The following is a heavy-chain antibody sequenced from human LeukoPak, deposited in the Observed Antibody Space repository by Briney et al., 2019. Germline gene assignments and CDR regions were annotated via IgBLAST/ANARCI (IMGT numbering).Heavy chain of an antibody. D-gene: IGHD3-9*01. J-gene: IGHJ4*02. V-gene: IGHV1-2*02. Sequence: ASVKVSCKASGYTFTGYYMHWVRQAPGQGLEWMGWISPNSGGTNYAQKFQGRVTMTRDTSISTAYMELSRLRSDDTAVYYCARETVYYDILTGHRLVDYWGQGTLVTVSS. CDR2: ISPNSGGT. CDR3: ARETVYYDILTGHRLVDY. CDR1: GYTFTGYY.